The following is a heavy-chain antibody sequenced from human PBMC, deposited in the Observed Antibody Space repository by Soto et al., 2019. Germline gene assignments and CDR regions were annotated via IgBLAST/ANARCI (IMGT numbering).Heavy chain of an antibody. V-gene: IGHV1-69*13. Sequence: SVKVSCKASGGTFSSYAISWVRQAPGQGLEWMGGIIPIFGTANYAQKFQGRVTITADESTSTAYMELSSLRSEDTAVYYCATVYCSGGSCYGRRTHYYYYGMDVWGQGTTVTVSS. CDR2: IIPIFGTA. D-gene: IGHD2-15*01. CDR1: GGTFSSYA. CDR3: ATVYCSGGSCYGRRTHYYYYGMDV. J-gene: IGHJ6*02.